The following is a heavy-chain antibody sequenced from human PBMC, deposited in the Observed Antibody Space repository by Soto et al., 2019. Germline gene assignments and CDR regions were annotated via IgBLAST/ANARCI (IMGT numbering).Heavy chain of an antibody. CDR2: IIPMFGTP. Sequence: QVQLVQSGAEVKKPGSSVKVSCKASGDAFTNYIFDWVRQAPGQGLEWRGGIIPMFGTPKYAQTFQDRVTISADVSTGTANLELTSLRFDDTAVYYCARGRDNPPVGLYFDAWGEGTRVTVSS. CDR3: ARGRDNPPVGLYFDA. V-gene: IGHV1-69*01. J-gene: IGHJ4*02. CDR1: GDAFTNYI. D-gene: IGHD1-26*01.